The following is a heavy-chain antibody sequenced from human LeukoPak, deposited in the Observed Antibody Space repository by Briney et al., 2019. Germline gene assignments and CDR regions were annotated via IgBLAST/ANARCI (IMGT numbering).Heavy chain of an antibody. CDR3: ARDSDIVGATTLFDY. Sequence: PGRSLRLSCAASGFTFSSYAMHWVRQAPGKGLEWVSVIYSGGSTYYADSVKGRFTISRDNSKNTLYLQMNSLRAEDTAVYYCARDSDIVGATTLFDYWGQGTLVTVSS. CDR1: GFTFSSYA. CDR2: IYSGGST. V-gene: IGHV3-66*01. J-gene: IGHJ4*02. D-gene: IGHD1-26*01.